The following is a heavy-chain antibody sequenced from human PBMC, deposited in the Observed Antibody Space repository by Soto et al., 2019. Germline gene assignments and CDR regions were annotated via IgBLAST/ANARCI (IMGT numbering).Heavy chain of an antibody. Sequence: PGGSLRLSCAASGFTFGTYGMHWVRQAPGKGLEWVSTISSNSAYIYYTDALRGRFTISRDNAKNSLHLQMNSLRAEDTAVYYCTRDASRDSSARGWFDPWGPGTLVTVSS. CDR1: GFTFGTYG. CDR2: ISSNSAYI. V-gene: IGHV3-21*01. D-gene: IGHD6-13*01. CDR3: TRDASRDSSARGWFDP. J-gene: IGHJ5*02.